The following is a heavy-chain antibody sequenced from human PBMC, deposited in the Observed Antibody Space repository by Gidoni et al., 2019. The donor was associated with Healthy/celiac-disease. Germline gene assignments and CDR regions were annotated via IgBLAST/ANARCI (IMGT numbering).Heavy chain of an antibody. CDR3: ARQTYFLNWFDP. CDR2: IDPSDSYT. V-gene: IGHV5-10-1*03. D-gene: IGHD3-10*01. Sequence: EVQLVQAGAEGKKPGEALRNSCKGSGYSFTSYWISWVRQMPGKGLEWMGRIDPSDSYTNYSPSFQGHVTISADKSISTAYLQWSSLKASDTAMYYCARQTYFLNWFDPWGQGTLVTVSS. CDR1: GYSFTSYW. J-gene: IGHJ5*02.